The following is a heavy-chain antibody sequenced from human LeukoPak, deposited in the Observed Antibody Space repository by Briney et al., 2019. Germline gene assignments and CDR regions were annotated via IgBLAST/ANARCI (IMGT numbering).Heavy chain of an antibody. CDR1: GFTFDDYA. CDR2: INWSSGNM. V-gene: IGHV3-9*01. J-gene: IGHJ3*02. Sequence: PGRSLRLSCAASGFTFDDYAMHWVRPAPGKGLEWVSGINWSSGNMGYADSVRGRFTISRDNAKNSLYLQMNSLRPEGTAFYYCAKASRLYSGSLDDAFDIWGQGTMVTVSS. CDR3: AKASRLYSGSLDDAFDI. D-gene: IGHD1-26*01.